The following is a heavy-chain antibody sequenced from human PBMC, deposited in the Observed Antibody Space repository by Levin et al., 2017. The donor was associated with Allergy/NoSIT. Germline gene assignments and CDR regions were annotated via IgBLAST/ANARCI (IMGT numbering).Heavy chain of an antibody. Sequence: LSLPCAASGFTFSSPWMTWVRQAPGKGLEWVANIKQDGTEKYYVDSVKGRFTISRDNAKNSLYLQMNSLRVEDTAVYYCAREVGQPDYWGQGTLVTVSS. CDR1: GFTFSSPW. D-gene: IGHD1-26*01. J-gene: IGHJ4*02. V-gene: IGHV3-7*01. CDR2: IKQDGTEK. CDR3: AREVGQPDY.